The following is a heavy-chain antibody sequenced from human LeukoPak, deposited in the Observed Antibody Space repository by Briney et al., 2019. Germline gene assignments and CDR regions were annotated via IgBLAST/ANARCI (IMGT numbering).Heavy chain of an antibody. CDR3: AKDGRGFSHYYYMDV. CDR1: GFTFSSYG. J-gene: IGHJ6*03. V-gene: IGHV3-30*02. CDR2: IRYDGSNK. Sequence: GGSLRLSCAASGFTFSSYGMHWVRQAPGKGLEWVAFIRYDGSNKYYADSVKGRFTISRDNSKNTLYLQMNSLRAEDTAVYYCAKDGRGFSHYYYMDVWGKGTTVTISS. D-gene: IGHD5-12*01.